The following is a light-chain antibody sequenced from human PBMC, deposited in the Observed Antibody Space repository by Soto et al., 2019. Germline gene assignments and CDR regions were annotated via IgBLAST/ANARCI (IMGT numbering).Light chain of an antibody. J-gene: IGLJ3*02. Sequence: QSSLTQRAAMACTLGQSITISCTGTSSDIGGYKYVSWYQQHPGKAPKLIIFEVSNRPSGVSDRFSGSNSGNTASLTISGLQAEDEADYYCTSYSRYRVLVFGGGTKVTVL. CDR3: TSYSRYRVLV. CDR2: EVS. CDR1: SSDIGGYKY. V-gene: IGLV2-14*01.